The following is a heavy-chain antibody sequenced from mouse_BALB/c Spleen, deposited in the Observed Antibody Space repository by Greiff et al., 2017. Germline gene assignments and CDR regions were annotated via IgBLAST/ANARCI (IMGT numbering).Heavy chain of an antibody. V-gene: IGHV14-3*02. CDR3: ASYYGSSYRFAY. CDR1: GFNIKDTY. CDR2: IDPANGNT. D-gene: IGHD1-1*01. J-gene: IGHJ3*01. Sequence: EVQLQQSGAELVKPGASVKLSCTASGFNIKDTYMHWVKQRPEQGLEWIGRIDPANGNTKYDPKFQGKATITADTSSNTAYLQLSSLTSEDTAVYYCASYYGSSYRFAYWGQGTLVTVSA.